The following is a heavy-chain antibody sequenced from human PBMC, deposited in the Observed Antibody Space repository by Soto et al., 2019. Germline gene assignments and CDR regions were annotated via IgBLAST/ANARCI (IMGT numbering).Heavy chain of an antibody. D-gene: IGHD3-3*01. J-gene: IGHJ6*02. CDR3: AKAPYSMGSHGVVISYYYYGMDV. CDR2: ISGSGGST. CDR1: GFTFSSYA. Sequence: GGSLRLSCAASGFTFSSYAMSWVRQAPGKGLEWVSAISGSGGSTYYADSVKGRFTISRDNSKNTLYLQMNSLRAEDTAVYYCAKAPYSMGSHGVVISYYYYGMDVWGQGTTVTVSS. V-gene: IGHV3-23*01.